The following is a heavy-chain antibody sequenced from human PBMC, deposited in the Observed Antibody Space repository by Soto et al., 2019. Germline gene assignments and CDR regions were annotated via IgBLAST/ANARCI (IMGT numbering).Heavy chain of an antibody. D-gene: IGHD4-17*01. CDR1: GYTFTSYA. V-gene: IGHV1-3*01. J-gene: IGHJ4*02. Sequence: ASVKVSCKASGYTFTSYAMHWVRQAPGQRLEWMGWINAGNGNTKYSQKFQGRVTITRDTSASTAYMELSSLRSEDTAVYYCARARPYGDYKDSPDYWGQGTLVTVSS. CDR2: INAGNGNT. CDR3: ARARPYGDYKDSPDY.